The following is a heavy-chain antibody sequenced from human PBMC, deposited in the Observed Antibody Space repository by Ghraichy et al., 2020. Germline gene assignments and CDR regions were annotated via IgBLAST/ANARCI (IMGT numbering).Heavy chain of an antibody. CDR1: GYSFTNYW. Sequence: GESLNISCKGSGYSFTNYWIGWVRQMPGKGLEWMGIIYPGDSDTRYSPSFQGQVTISADKSISTAYLQWSSLKASDTAMYYCARHGSDIVVVPAAKGVDDYDYGMEVWGQGTTVTVSS. D-gene: IGHD2-2*01. V-gene: IGHV5-51*01. CDR3: ARHGSDIVVVPAAKGVDDYDYGMEV. J-gene: IGHJ6*02. CDR2: IYPGDSDT.